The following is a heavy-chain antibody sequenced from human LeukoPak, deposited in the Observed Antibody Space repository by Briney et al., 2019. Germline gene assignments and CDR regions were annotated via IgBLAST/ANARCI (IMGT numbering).Heavy chain of an antibody. V-gene: IGHV3-20*04. J-gene: IGHJ3*02. CDR2: INWNGGST. CDR1: GFTFDDYG. Sequence: GGSLRLSCAASGFTFDDYGMRWVRQAPGKGLEWVSGINWNGGSTGYADSVKGRFTISRDNAKNSLYLQMNSLRAEDTALYYCARDPYSSSWDDAFDIWGQGTMVTVSS. CDR3: ARDPYSSSWDDAFDI. D-gene: IGHD6-13*01.